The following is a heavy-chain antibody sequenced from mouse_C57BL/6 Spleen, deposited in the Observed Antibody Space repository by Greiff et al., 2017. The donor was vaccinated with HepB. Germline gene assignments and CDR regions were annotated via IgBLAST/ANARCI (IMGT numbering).Heavy chain of an antibody. CDR2: IDPETGGT. J-gene: IGHJ4*01. V-gene: IGHV1-15*01. CDR1: GYTFTDYE. D-gene: IGHD4-1*01. Sequence: QVQLQQSGAELVRPGASVTLSCKASGYTFTDYEMHWVKQTPVHGLEWIGAIDPETGGTAYNQKFKGKAILTADKSSSTAYMELRSLTSEDSAVYYCTRRWGPPYAMDYWGQGTSVTVSS. CDR3: TRRWGPPYAMDY.